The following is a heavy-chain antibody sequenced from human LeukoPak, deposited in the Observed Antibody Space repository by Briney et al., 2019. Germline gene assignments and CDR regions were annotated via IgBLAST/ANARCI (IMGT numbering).Heavy chain of an antibody. CDR3: AKGQPSADY. CDR1: GFTFSSYG. D-gene: IGHD2-2*01. J-gene: IGHJ4*02. Sequence: GGSLRLSCAASGFTFSSYGMHWVRQAPGKGLEWVAVISYDGSNKYYADSVKGRFTISRDNTKNTLYLQMNSLRAEDTAVYYCAKGQPSADYWGQGTLVTVSS. CDR2: ISYDGSNK. V-gene: IGHV3-30*18.